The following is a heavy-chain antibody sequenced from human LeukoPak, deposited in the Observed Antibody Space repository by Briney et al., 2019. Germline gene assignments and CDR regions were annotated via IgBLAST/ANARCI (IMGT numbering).Heavy chain of an antibody. D-gene: IGHD4-17*01. CDR3: AKDRDDYGDYDAFDY. V-gene: IGHV3-30*18. J-gene: IGHJ4*02. CDR2: ISYDGGNK. CDR1: GFTFSSYG. Sequence: GGSLRLSCAASGFTFSSYGMHWVRQAPGKGLEWVAVISYDGGNKYYADSVKGRFTISRDNSKNTLYLQMNSLRAEDTAVYYCAKDRDDYGDYDAFDYWGQGTLVTVSS.